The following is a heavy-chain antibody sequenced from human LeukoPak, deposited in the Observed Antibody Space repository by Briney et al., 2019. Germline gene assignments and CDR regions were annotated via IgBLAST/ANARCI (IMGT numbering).Heavy chain of an antibody. CDR3: AKEGYASGWLDS. D-gene: IGHD6-19*01. CDR1: RFTFSSYV. V-gene: IGHV3-23*01. CDR2: ITGTGDTT. Sequence: QAGGSLRLPCAASRFTFSSYVMTWVRQAPGKGLEWVSAITGTGDTTYYTPSVRGRFTISRDNSKSTLYLQMNSLRADDTAVYYCAKEGYASGWLDSWGQGTLVTVSS. J-gene: IGHJ4*02.